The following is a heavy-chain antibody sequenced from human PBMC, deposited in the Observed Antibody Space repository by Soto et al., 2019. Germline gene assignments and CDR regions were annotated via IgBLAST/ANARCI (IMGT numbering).Heavy chain of an antibody. CDR2: ISYDGSNK. D-gene: IGHD1-26*01. CDR1: GFTFSSYG. J-gene: IGHJ4*02. CDR3: AKDPTGGSYRVAGYYFDY. V-gene: IGHV3-30*18. Sequence: PGGSLRLSCAASGFTFSSYGMHWVRQAPGKGLEWVAVISYDGSNKYYADSVKGRFTISRDNSKNTLYLQMNSLRAEDTAVYYCAKDPTGGSYRVAGYYFDYWGQGTLVTVSS.